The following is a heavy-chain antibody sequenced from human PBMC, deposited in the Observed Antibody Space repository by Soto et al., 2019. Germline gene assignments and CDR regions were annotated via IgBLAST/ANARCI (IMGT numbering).Heavy chain of an antibody. D-gene: IGHD5-12*01. CDR1: GGTFSSYA. V-gene: IGHV1-69*01. Sequence: QVQLVQSGAEVKKPGSSVKVSCKASGGTFSSYAISWVRQAPGQGLEWMGGIIPIFGTANYAQKFQGRVTITADESTSTAYMELSSLSSEDKAVYYCASLGAKEMATITPYFDYWGQGTLVTVSS. J-gene: IGHJ4*02. CDR2: IIPIFGTA. CDR3: ASLGAKEMATITPYFDY.